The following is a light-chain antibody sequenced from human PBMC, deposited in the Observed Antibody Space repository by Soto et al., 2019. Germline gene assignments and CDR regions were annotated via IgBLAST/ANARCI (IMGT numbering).Light chain of an antibody. J-gene: IGLJ3*02. CDR3: QTWGTGIQV. CDR1: SGHSSYA. V-gene: IGLV4-69*01. Sequence: QLVLTQSPSASASLGASVKLTCTRSSGHSSYAIAWHQQQPEKGPRYLMKLNSDGSHSKGDGIPDRFSGSSSGAERSLTISSLQSEDEADYYCQTWGTGIQVFGGGTKLTVL. CDR2: LNSDGSH.